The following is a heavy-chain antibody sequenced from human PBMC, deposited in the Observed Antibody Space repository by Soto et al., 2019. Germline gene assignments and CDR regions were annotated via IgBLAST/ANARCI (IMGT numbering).Heavy chain of an antibody. Sequence: GGSLRLSCAAPGFSFSTYNMNWVRQAPGRGLEWVSYISSRSSTIYNADSVKGRFTISRDNAKNSLYLQMDSLRDEDTAVYFCARAIAVGSTSLDYWGLGTRVTVSS. CDR1: GFSFSTYN. CDR2: ISSRSSTI. CDR3: ARAIAVGSTSLDY. J-gene: IGHJ4*02. V-gene: IGHV3-48*02. D-gene: IGHD6-19*01.